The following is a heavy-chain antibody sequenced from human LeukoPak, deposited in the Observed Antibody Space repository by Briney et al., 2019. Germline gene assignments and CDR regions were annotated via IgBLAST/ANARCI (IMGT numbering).Heavy chain of an antibody. CDR3: ARQNTGQLDY. D-gene: IGHD2-8*02. V-gene: IGHV1-2*02. Sequence: ASVKVCCKASGYTFTDYYMHWVRQAPGQGLEWMGWINAKSGDTKYAQKFQARVTMTRDTSITTTYMEVSRLSSDDTAVYYCARQNTGQLDYWGQGTLVTVSS. CDR2: INAKSGDT. J-gene: IGHJ4*02. CDR1: GYTFTDYY.